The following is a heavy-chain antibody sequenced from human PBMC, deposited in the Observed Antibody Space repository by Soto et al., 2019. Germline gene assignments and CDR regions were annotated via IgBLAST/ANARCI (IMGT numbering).Heavy chain of an antibody. D-gene: IGHD1-26*01. V-gene: IGHV1-18*01. Sequence: QVQLVQSGVEVKKPGASMKVSCKASGYTFTSYGFSWVRQAPGQGLEWIGWINPYNGNTNYAQNLQGRVTMTTDTSTSTAYMELRSLTSDDTAVYYCARGGASTGGMDVWGQGTTVTVSS. CDR1: GYTFTSYG. J-gene: IGHJ6*02. CDR2: INPYNGNT. CDR3: ARGGASTGGMDV.